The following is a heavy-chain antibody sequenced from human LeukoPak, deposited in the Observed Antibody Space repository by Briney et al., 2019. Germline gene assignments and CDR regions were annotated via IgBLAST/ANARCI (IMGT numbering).Heavy chain of an antibody. CDR1: GFTFSSYW. CDR2: IKQDGSEK. D-gene: IGHD6-19*01. CDR3: ARSGWYEAFDI. J-gene: IGHJ3*02. V-gene: IGHV3-7*01. Sequence: GGSLRLSCAASGFTFSSYWMSWVRQDPGKGLEWVANIKQDGSEKYYVDSVKGRFTISRDNAKNSLYLQMNSLRAEDTAVYYCARSGWYEAFDIWGQGTMVTVSS.